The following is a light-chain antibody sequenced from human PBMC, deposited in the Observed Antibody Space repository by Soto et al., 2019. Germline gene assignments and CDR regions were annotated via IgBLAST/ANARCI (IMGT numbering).Light chain of an antibody. CDR1: RSNLGASYD. V-gene: IGLV1-40*01. CDR3: HSCDNSLSGALV. Sequence: QSVLTQPPSVSGAPGQGVTISCTGTRSNLGASYDVHWYQQFPGAAPKLLIYANHKRPSGVLDRFSGSKSGTSASLAITGLRADDEADYYGHSCDNSLSGALVFGGGTQLTVL. CDR2: ANH. J-gene: IGLJ7*01.